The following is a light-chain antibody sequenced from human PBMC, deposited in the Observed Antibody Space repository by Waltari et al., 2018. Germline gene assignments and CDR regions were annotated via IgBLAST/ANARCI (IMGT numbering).Light chain of an antibody. CDR1: SPNVGGHY. CDR2: DNN. V-gene: IGLV1-51*01. CDR3: GTWDRSLTASHVI. J-gene: IGLJ2*01. Sequence: QSVLTQPPSVSAAPGQTVTISCSGSSPNVGGHYVSWYQHLPGAAPKLLIYDNNKRPSGIPDRFSGSTSGTSATLAITGLQTGDEADYYCGTWDRSLTASHVIFGGGTKLTVL.